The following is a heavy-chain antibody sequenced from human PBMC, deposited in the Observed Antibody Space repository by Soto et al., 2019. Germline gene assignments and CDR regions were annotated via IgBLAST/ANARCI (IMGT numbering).Heavy chain of an antibody. CDR1: DGSISSSNW. CDR3: ASAELDA. V-gene: IGHV4-4*02. J-gene: IGHJ5*02. CDR2: IYPGGSI. Sequence: QVQLQESGPGLVKPSGTLSLTCSVSDGSISSSNWWNWVRHPPGKGLECLGVIYPGGSINYNPTLQCRLTMSVDKAKNKLSLNLTCVAVADTAVYDCASAELDAWGQGTVVTVSS.